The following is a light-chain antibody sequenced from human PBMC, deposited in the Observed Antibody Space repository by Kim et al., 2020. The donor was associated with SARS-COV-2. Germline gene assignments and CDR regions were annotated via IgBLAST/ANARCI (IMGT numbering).Light chain of an antibody. Sequence: GQSITISCTGTSSDVGGYNYVSWYQQHPGKAPKLMIYDVIKRPSGVSDRFSGSKSGNTASLTVSGLQAEDEADYYCSSYASSNTLVFGGGTQLTVL. V-gene: IGLV2-14*04. J-gene: IGLJ2*01. CDR2: DVI. CDR3: SSYASSNTLV. CDR1: SSDVGGYNY.